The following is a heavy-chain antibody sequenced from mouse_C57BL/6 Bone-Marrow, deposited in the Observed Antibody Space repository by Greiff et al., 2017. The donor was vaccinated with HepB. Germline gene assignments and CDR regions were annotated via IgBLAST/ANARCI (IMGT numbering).Heavy chain of an antibody. Sequence: EVQLQQSGPELVKPGASVKIPCKASGYTFTDYNMDWVKQSHGKSLEWIGDINPNNGGTIYNQKFKGKATLTVDKSSSTAYMELRSLTSEDTAVYYCARGTVVRYFDVWGTGTTVTVSS. J-gene: IGHJ1*03. D-gene: IGHD1-1*01. CDR1: GYTFTDYN. CDR3: ARGTVVRYFDV. CDR2: INPNNGGT. V-gene: IGHV1-18*01.